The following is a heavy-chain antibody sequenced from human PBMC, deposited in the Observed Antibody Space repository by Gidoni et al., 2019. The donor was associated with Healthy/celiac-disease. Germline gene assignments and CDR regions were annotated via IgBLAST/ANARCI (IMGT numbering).Heavy chain of an antibody. V-gene: IGHV3-30-3*01. CDR2: ISYDGSNE. CDR1: GFTFCSYA. D-gene: IGHD6-19*01. Sequence: QVQLVESGGGVVQPGRSLSLSCAASGFTFCSYAMHWARQAPGKGLGWVAVISYDGSNESYADSWKGRFTSSRDNSTITLYLQMNSLRAADTAVYYCARELAGYYFDYWGQGTLVTVSS. CDR3: ARELAGYYFDY. J-gene: IGHJ4*02.